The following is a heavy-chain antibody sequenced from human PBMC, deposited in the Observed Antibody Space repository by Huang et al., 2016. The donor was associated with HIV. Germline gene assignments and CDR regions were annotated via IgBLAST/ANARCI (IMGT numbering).Heavy chain of an antibody. D-gene: IGHD3-22*01. Sequence: QVQLVQSGAEVKKPGASVKVSCKASGYTFTNHDINWVHQAPGQGLEWMGWMNPSSGTAGYAQRFQGRVTMTRNTSISTAYMELSSLRSEDTAVYYCARVYYESSHYYIFVYWGQGTLVTVSS. CDR2: MNPSSGTA. CDR1: GYTFTNHD. V-gene: IGHV1-8*01. J-gene: IGHJ4*02. CDR3: ARVYYESSHYYIFVY.